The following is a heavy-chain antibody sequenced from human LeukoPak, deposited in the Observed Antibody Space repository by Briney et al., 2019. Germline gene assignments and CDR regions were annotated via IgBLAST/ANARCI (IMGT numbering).Heavy chain of an antibody. CDR2: ISSSSSYI. D-gene: IGHD6-6*01. Sequence: GGSLRLSCAASGFTFSSYSMNWVRQTPGKGLEWVSSISSSSSYIYYADSLKGRFTISRDNAKSSLYLQMNSLRAEDTAVYYCVSRYSSSSGNYWGQGTLVTVSS. CDR1: GFTFSSYS. V-gene: IGHV3-21*01. J-gene: IGHJ4*02. CDR3: VSRYSSSSGNY.